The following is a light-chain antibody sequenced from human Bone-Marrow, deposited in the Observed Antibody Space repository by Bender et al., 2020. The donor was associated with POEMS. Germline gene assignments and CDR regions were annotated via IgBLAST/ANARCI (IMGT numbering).Light chain of an antibody. J-gene: IGLJ3*02. V-gene: IGLV2-11*01. CDR3: SSYAGVNNFVV. Sequence: QSALTQPRSVSGSPGQSVTISCTGTSSDVGGYNYVSWYQQHPGKAPKVMIYEVTKRPSGVPDRFSGSKSGNTASLTVSGLQAEDEADYFCSSYAGVNNFVVFGGGTKLSVL. CDR1: SSDVGGYNY. CDR2: EVT.